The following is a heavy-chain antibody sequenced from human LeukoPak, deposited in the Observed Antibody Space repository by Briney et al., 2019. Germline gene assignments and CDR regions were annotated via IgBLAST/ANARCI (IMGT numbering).Heavy chain of an antibody. J-gene: IGHJ4*02. V-gene: IGHV1-69*04. Sequence: VASVKVSCKSSGGSFSTYAVNWVRQAPGQGLEWMGRLIPVLGMSHYAPGFQGRVTLTADRSTNTAYMELDRLTSDDTAVYFCARDRGGGFDLAFFDHWGQGILVTVSS. CDR1: GGSFSTYA. CDR3: ARDRGGGFDLAFFDH. D-gene: IGHD5-12*01. CDR2: LIPVLGMS.